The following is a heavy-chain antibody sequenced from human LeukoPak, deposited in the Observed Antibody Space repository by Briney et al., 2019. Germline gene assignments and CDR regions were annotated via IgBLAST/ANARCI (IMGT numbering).Heavy chain of an antibody. D-gene: IGHD6-13*01. CDR2: IRYDGSTK. CDR1: GFTFSSYG. V-gene: IGHV3-30*02. Sequence: PGGSLRLSCAASGFTFSSYGMHWVRQAPGKGLEWVAFIRYDGSTKYYADSVKGRFTISRDNSKNTLYLQMNSLRAEDTAVYYCAKSPSSWGLYYFDYWGRGTLVTVSS. CDR3: AKSPSSWGLYYFDY. J-gene: IGHJ4*02.